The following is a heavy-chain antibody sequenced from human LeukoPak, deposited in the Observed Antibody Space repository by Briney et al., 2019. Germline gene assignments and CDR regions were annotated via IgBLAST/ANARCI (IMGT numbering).Heavy chain of an antibody. CDR3: ARGHYYDSSGYPFDY. V-gene: IGHV1-2*02. Sequence: ASVKVSCKASGYTFTGYYMHWVRQAPGQGLEWMGWINPNSGGTNYAQKFQGRVTMTRDTSISTAYMELSRLRSDDTAVYYCARGHYYDSSGYPFDYWGQGTLVTVSS. D-gene: IGHD3-22*01. CDR1: GYTFTGYY. J-gene: IGHJ4*02. CDR2: INPNSGGT.